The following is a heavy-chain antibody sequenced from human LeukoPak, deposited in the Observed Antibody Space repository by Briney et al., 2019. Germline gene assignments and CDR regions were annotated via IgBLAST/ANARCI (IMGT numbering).Heavy chain of an antibody. CDR1: GGSFSGYY. Sequence: SETLSLTCAVYGGSFSGYYWSWIRQPPGKGLEWIGEINHSGSTNYNPSLKSRVTISVDTSKNQFSLKLSSVTAADTAVYYCARLGITIFGDVYYYYGMDVWGQGTTVTVSS. V-gene: IGHV4-34*01. J-gene: IGHJ6*02. CDR2: INHSGST. CDR3: ARLGITIFGDVYYYYGMDV. D-gene: IGHD3-3*01.